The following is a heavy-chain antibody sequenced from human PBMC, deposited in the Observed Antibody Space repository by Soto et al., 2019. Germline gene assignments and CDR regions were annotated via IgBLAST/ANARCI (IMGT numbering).Heavy chain of an antibody. J-gene: IGHJ4*02. D-gene: IGHD3-3*01. CDR2: IKSKTDGGTT. CDR3: TTGGAYDFWSPPPFGY. V-gene: IGHV3-15*01. CDR1: GFTFSNAW. Sequence: EVKLVESGGGLVKPGGSLRLSCAASGFTFSNAWMSWVRQAPGKGLEWVGRIKSKTDGGTTDYAAPVKGRFTISRDDSTTTLYLQMNSLKTEDTAVYYCTTGGAYDFWSPPPFGYWGQGTLVAVSS.